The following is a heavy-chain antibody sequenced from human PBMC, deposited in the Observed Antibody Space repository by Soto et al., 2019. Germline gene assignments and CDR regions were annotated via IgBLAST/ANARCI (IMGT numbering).Heavy chain of an antibody. CDR3: ARGYGSNFDY. J-gene: IGHJ4*02. CDR2: INHSGST. V-gene: IGHV4-34*01. Sequence: PSETLSLTCAVYGGSFSGYYWNWIRQPPGKGLEWIGEINHSGSTNYNPSLKSRVTISLDTSKNQFSLKLSSMTAADTAVYYCARGYGSNFDYWGQGTLVTVX. CDR1: GGSFSGYY. D-gene: IGHD6-13*01.